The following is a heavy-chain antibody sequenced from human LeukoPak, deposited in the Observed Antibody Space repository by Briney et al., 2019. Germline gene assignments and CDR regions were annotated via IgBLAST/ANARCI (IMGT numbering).Heavy chain of an antibody. CDR3: ASEYCSGGSCPLPANNWFDP. CDR2: IIPIFGTA. J-gene: IGHJ5*02. D-gene: IGHD2-15*01. Sequence: ASVTVSCKASGGTFSSYAISWVRQAPGQGLEWMGGIIPIFGTANYAQKFQGRVTITADESTSTAYMEPSSLRSEDTAVYYCASEYCSGGSCPLPANNWFDPWGQGTLVTVSS. V-gene: IGHV1-69*13. CDR1: GGTFSSYA.